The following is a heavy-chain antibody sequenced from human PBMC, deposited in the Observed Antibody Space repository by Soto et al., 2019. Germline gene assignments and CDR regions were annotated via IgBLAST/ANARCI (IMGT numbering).Heavy chain of an antibody. CDR2: ISSSGSTI. CDR1: GFTFSSYW. J-gene: IGHJ4*02. Sequence: PGGSLRLSCAASGFTFSSYWMSWVRQAPGKGLEWISYISSSGSTIHYADSVKGRFSISRDNAKKSLFLQMNSLRAEDTAVYYCVREAPCSNGVCQFDYWGRGTLVT. D-gene: IGHD2-8*01. V-gene: IGHV3-48*04. CDR3: VREAPCSNGVCQFDY.